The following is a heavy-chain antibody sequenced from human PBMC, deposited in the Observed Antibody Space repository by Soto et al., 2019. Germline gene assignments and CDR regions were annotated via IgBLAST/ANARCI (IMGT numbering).Heavy chain of an antibody. J-gene: IGHJ4*02. CDR2: ISWADDD. Sequence: QITLKESGTMLVKPTQTLTLTCSFSGFSLNTDGVGVGWVRQPPGEALEWLALISWADDDRYNPSLKTSLTIAKDTPKKQVVPTMTNIEPVDKATHYCAKTRNLITEDARVANFDYWAQGNLPTASS. D-gene: IGHD1-20*01. CDR3: AKTRNLITEDARVANFDY. CDR1: GFSLNTDGVG. V-gene: IGHV2-5*02.